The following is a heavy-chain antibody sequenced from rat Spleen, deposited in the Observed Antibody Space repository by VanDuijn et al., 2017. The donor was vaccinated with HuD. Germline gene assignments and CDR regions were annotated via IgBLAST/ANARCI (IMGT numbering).Heavy chain of an antibody. CDR2: ITNSAGST. CDR3: ARTAYFDY. J-gene: IGHJ2*01. CDR1: GFTFKNYW. Sequence: EVQLVESGGGLVQPGRSLKLSCVASGFTFKNYWMTWIRQAPGKGLEWVASITNSAGSTYYRDSVKGRFTVSRDNAKSTLYLQMDSLRSEDTATYYCARTAYFDYWGQGVMVTVSS. V-gene: IGHV5-31*01.